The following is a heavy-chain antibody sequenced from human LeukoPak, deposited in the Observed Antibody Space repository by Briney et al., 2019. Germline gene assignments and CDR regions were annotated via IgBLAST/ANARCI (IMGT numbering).Heavy chain of an antibody. CDR1: GFTFSSYA. J-gene: IGHJ4*02. CDR2: ISYRGGST. CDR3: VKSGSGSYYNPDFDY. Sequence: PGGSLRLSCAASGFTFSSYAVSWVRQTPGKGLEWDSSISYRGGSTHYADSVKGRFTISRDNSKNTLYLQMNSLRAEDTAVYYCVKSGSGSYYNPDFDYWGQGTLVTVSS. V-gene: IGHV3-23*01. D-gene: IGHD3-10*01.